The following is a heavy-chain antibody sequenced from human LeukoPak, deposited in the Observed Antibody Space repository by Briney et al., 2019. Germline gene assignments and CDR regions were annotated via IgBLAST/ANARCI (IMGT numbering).Heavy chain of an antibody. CDR1: GFTFSSSD. D-gene: IGHD3-10*01. J-gene: IGHJ4*02. Sequence: GGSLRLSCAASGFTFSSSDTNWVRQAPGKGLEWVSSISDSGGSTYYADSVKGRFTISRDNSKNTVYLQMNSLRAGDTAVYYCAKYGSSKYYFDYWGQGTLVTVSS. CDR3: AKYGSSKYYFDY. CDR2: ISDSGGST. V-gene: IGHV3-23*01.